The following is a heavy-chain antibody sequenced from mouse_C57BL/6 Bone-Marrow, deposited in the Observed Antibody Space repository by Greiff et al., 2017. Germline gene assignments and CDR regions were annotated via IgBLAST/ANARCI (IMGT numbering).Heavy chain of an antibody. CDR1: GYTFTSYW. Sequence: QVQLQQPGAELVKPGASVKMSCKASGYTFTSYWITWVKQRPGQGLEWIGDIYPGSGSTNYNEKFKSKATLTVDKSSSTAYMQLSSLTSDDSAVYYCARSYGFDYWCQGTTLTVSS. J-gene: IGHJ2*01. D-gene: IGHD1-1*02. V-gene: IGHV1-55*01. CDR3: ARSYGFDY. CDR2: IYPGSGST.